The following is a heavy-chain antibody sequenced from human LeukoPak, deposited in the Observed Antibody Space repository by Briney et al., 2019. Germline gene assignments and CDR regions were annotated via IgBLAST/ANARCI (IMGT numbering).Heavy chain of an antibody. Sequence: GGSLRLSCAASGFTFSDYYMSWIRQAPGKGLEWVSYISSSGSTIYYADSVKGRFTISRDNAKNSLYLQMNSLRAEDTGVFYCARVLRGVSRFSAQDYWGQGTLVTVSS. CDR3: ARVLRGVSRFSAQDY. D-gene: IGHD3-10*01. J-gene: IGHJ4*02. CDR1: GFTFSDYY. V-gene: IGHV3-11*04. CDR2: ISSSGSTI.